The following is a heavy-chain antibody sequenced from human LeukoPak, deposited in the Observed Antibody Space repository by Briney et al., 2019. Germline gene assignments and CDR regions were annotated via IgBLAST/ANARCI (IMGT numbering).Heavy chain of an antibody. J-gene: IGHJ4*02. Sequence: GGSLRLSCAASGFVFSRYGMHWVRQAPGKGLEWVAFIWYDASKEYYADSVKGRFTVSRDNSKNTLYLQVSSLRAEDTAVYYCARDSEYGYRFDSWGQGTLLTVSS. CDR2: IWYDASKE. V-gene: IGHV3-33*01. CDR3: ARDSEYGYRFDS. CDR1: GFVFSRYG. D-gene: IGHD5-12*01.